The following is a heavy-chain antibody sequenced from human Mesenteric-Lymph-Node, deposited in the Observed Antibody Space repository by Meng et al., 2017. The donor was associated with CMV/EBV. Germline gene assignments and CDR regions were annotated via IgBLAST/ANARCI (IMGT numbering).Heavy chain of an antibody. CDR1: GGSISSYY. CDR2: IYSSGTT. CDR3: ARKDTATVSPFES. J-gene: IGHJ4*02. D-gene: IGHD5-18*01. Sequence: SETLSLTCTVSGGSISSYYWSWIRQPPGKGLECLGYIYSSGTTNYNPSLESRVTISVDTSKNQISLKLSSVTAADTAVYYCARKDTATVSPFESWGQGTLVTVSS. V-gene: IGHV4-59*01.